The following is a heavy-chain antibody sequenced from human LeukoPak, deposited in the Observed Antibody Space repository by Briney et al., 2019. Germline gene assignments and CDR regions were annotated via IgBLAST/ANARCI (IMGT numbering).Heavy chain of an antibody. CDR3: ARASIAVAGYYYYYMGG. V-gene: IGHV1-69*05. Sequence: SVKVSCKASGGTFSSYAISWVRPAPGQGLEWMGGIIPIFGTANYAQKFQGRVTITTDESTSTAYMELSSLRSEDTAVYYCARASIAVAGYYYYYMGGWGKGTTVTVS. J-gene: IGHJ6*03. CDR2: IIPIFGTA. CDR1: GGTFSSYA. D-gene: IGHD6-19*01.